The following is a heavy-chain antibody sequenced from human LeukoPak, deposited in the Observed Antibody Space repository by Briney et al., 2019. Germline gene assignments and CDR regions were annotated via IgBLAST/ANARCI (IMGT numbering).Heavy chain of an antibody. V-gene: IGHV3-21*01. J-gene: IGHJ4*02. CDR3: AREGRDYYDSSPYEWPH. Sequence: GGSLRLSCAASGFTFSSYSMNWVRQAPGKGLEWVSSITNTGRYIYYADSVKGRFTISRDNAKNSLYLLMNSLRAEDTAVYYCAREGRDYYDSSPYEWPHWGQGTLVTVSS. CDR2: ITNTGRYI. D-gene: IGHD3-22*01. CDR1: GFTFSSYS.